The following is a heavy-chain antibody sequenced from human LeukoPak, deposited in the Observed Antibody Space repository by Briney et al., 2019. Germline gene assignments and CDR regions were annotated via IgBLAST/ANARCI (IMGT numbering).Heavy chain of an antibody. V-gene: IGHV4-30-4*01. Sequence: SETLSLTCTVSGGSISDDYYWSWIRQPPGKGLEWIGFIYYSGSTYYNPSLKSQLTISVDTSKNQFSLKLSSVTAADTAVYYCARRGGGGNPTDGAFDIWSQGTMVTVSS. J-gene: IGHJ3*02. D-gene: IGHD4-23*01. CDR3: ARRGGGGNPTDGAFDI. CDR2: IYYSGST. CDR1: GGSISDDYY.